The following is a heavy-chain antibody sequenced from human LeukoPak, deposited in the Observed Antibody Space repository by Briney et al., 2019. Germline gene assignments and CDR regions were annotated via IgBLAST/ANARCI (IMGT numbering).Heavy chain of an antibody. J-gene: IGHJ4*02. CDR2: ISSSGSNI. V-gene: IGHV3-48*03. D-gene: IGHD1-26*01. CDR3: AKDIEELLGLDY. Sequence: GSLRLSCAASGFTFSSYEMNWVRQAPGKGLEWVSYISSSGSNIYYADSVKGRFTISRDNPKNSLYLQMNSLRAEDTAVYYCAKDIEELLGLDYWGQGTLVTVSS. CDR1: GFTFSSYE.